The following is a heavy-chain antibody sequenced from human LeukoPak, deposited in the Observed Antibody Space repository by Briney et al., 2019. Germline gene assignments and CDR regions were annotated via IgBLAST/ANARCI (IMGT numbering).Heavy chain of an antibody. CDR2: IYPGDSDT. CDR3: ARRETGPYFDY. CDR1: GYSFTTYW. V-gene: IGHV5-51*01. D-gene: IGHD3-9*01. J-gene: IGHJ4*02. Sequence: GESLKISCKGSGYSFTTYWIGWVRQMPGKGLECMGIIYPGDSDTRYSPSFQGQVTISADKSFSTAYLQWSSLKASDTAMYYCARRETGPYFDYWGQGTLVTVSS.